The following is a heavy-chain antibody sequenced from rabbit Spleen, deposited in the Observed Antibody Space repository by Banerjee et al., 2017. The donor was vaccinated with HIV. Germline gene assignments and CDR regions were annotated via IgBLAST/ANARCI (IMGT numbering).Heavy chain of an antibody. CDR2: IYISGGST. D-gene: IGHD1-1*01. Sequence: QSLEESGGDLVKPGASLTLTCTVSGFSFSSYYYMCWVRQAPGKGLEWIACIYISGGSTYYASWAKGRFTISETSSTTVTLQMTSLTAADTATYFCARDVDTIYFRFSLWGPGTLVTVS. J-gene: IGHJ4*01. CDR1: GFSFSSYYY. V-gene: IGHV1S40*01. CDR3: ARDVDTIYFRFSL.